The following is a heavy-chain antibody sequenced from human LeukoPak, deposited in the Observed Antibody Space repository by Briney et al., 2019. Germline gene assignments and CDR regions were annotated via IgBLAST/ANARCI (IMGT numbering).Heavy chain of an antibody. V-gene: IGHV1-2*02. J-gene: IGHJ4*02. CDR1: GYTFTDYY. CDR2: INPNSGGT. D-gene: IGHD3-16*02. CDR3: ASYYYDYVWGSYRPLDY. Sequence: ASVKVSCKASGYTFTDYYMHWVRQAPGQGLEWMGWINPNSGGTNYAQKFQGRVTMTEDTSTDTAYMELSSLRSEDTAVYYCASYYYDYVWGSYRPLDYWGQGTLVTVSS.